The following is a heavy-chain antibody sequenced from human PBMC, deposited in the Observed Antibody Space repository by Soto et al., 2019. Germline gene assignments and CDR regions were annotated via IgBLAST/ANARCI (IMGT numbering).Heavy chain of an antibody. D-gene: IGHD2-15*01. Sequence: EVQLLESGGGLVQPGGSLRLSCAASGFTFSSYALSWVRQAPGKGLEWVSAISGSGGSTYYADSVKGRFTISRDNSKNTLYLQMNSLRAEDTAVYYCANIYDGSGGSCYLMDAFDIWGQGTMVTVSS. CDR1: GFTFSSYA. V-gene: IGHV3-23*01. J-gene: IGHJ3*02. CDR2: ISGSGGST. CDR3: ANIYDGSGGSCYLMDAFDI.